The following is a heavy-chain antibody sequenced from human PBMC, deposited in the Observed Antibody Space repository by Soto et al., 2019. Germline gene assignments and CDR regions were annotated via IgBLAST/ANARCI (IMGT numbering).Heavy chain of an antibody. CDR3: AREREYCSGGSCCSILDY. Sequence: PSETLSLTCTVSGGSVSSGSYYWSWIRQPPGKGLEWIGYIYYSGSTNYNPSLKRRVTISVDTSKNQFSLKLSSVTAADTAVYYCAREREYCSGGSCCSILDYWGQGTLVTVSS. CDR2: IYYSGST. D-gene: IGHD2-15*01. J-gene: IGHJ4*02. CDR1: GGSVSSGSYY. V-gene: IGHV4-61*01.